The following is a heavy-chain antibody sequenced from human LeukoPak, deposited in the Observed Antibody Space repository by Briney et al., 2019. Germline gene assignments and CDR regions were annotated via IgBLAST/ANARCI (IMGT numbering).Heavy chain of an antibody. J-gene: IGHJ4*02. CDR2: INHSGST. V-gene: IGHV4-34*01. D-gene: IGHD3-16*02. CDR1: GGSFSGYY. Sequence: SETLSLTCAVYGGSFSGYYWSWIRQPPGKGREGMGEINHSGSTKYNPSLKSRVTISVDTSKNQFSLKLSSVTAADTAVYYCARHKGIYDYVWGSYRYTFDYWGQGTLVTVSS. CDR3: ARHKGIYDYVWGSYRYTFDY.